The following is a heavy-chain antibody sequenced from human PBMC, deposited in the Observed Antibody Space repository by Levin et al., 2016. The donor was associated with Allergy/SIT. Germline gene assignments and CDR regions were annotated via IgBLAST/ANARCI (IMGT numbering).Heavy chain of an antibody. CDR2: IYYSGST. Sequence: WIRQPPGKGLEWIGSIYYSGSTYYNPSLKSRVTISVDTSKNQFSLKLSSVTAADTAVYYCARKGRQLLFDWFDPWGQGTLVTVSS. V-gene: IGHV4-39*01. CDR3: ARKGRQLLFDWFDP. J-gene: IGHJ5*02. D-gene: IGHD2-2*01.